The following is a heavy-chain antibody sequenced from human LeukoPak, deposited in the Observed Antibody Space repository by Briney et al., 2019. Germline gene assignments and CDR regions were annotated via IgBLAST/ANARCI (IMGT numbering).Heavy chain of an antibody. J-gene: IGHJ5*02. CDR2: MFHSGST. CDR3: TRGRYS. D-gene: IGHD3-10*01. V-gene: IGHV4-38-2*02. CDR1: GYSIRSGYY. Sequence: SETLSLTCNVSGYSIRSGYYWDWIRQPPGKGLEWIGSMFHSGSTYYNPSLKSRVTISADTSKNHLSLELRSVTAADTAVYYCTRGRYSWGQGTLVTVSS.